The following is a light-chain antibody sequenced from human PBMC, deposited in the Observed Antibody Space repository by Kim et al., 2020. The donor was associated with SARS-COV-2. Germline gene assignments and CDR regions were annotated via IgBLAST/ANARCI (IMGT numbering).Light chain of an antibody. Sequence: TVTIPCTRSSGSIASNYVQWYQQRPGSSPTTLIYEDYLRPSGVPDRFSGSFDSSSNSASLTISGLQTEDEADSYCQSYEHSGHWAFGGGTQLTVL. CDR1: SGSIASNY. CDR2: EDY. CDR3: QSYEHSGHWA. J-gene: IGLJ3*02. V-gene: IGLV6-57*01.